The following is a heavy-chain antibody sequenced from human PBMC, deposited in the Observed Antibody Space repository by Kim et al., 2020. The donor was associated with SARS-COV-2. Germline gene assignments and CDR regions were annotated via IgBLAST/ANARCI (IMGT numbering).Heavy chain of an antibody. Sequence: SETLSLTCAVYGGSFSGYYWRWIRQPPGKGLEWIGEINHSGSTNYNPSLKSRVTISVDTSKNQFSLKLSSVTAADTAVYYCARGFYTFGSWYRSGGFDPWGQGTLVTVSS. J-gene: IGHJ5*02. CDR2: INHSGST. CDR3: ARGFYTFGSWYRSGGFDP. D-gene: IGHD6-13*01. CDR1: GGSFSGYY. V-gene: IGHV4-34*01.